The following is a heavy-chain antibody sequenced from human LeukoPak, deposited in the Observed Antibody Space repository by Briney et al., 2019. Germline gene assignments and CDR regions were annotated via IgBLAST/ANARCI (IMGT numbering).Heavy chain of an antibody. CDR3: AKTPFRLEKVITDY. V-gene: IGHV3-23*01. CDR1: GFTFSSYA. J-gene: IGHJ4*02. Sequence: GGSLRLSCAASGFTFSSYAVSWVRQVPGKGLEWVSAISGSGGSTYYADSVKGRFTISRDNSKNTLYLQMNSLRAEDTAVYYCAKTPFRLEKVITDYWGQGTLVTVSS. D-gene: IGHD3-22*01. CDR2: ISGSGGST.